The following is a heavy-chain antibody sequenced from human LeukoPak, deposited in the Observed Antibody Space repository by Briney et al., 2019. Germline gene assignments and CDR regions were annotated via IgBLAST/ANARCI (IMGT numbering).Heavy chain of an antibody. D-gene: IGHD3-22*01. V-gene: IGHV1-2*02. CDR3: VKRDAGGYYYYDS. J-gene: IGHJ4*02. Sequence: GASVKVSCKASGYTFTDYYMHWVRQAPGQGLEWMGWINPNSGGTNYAQKFQGRVTMTRDTSISTAYMELIRLRSDDTAFYYCVKRDAGGYYYYDSWGQGTLVTVSS. CDR1: GYTFTDYY. CDR2: INPNSGGT.